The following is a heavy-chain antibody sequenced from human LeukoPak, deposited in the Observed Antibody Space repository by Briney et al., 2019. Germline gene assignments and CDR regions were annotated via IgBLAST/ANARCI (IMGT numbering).Heavy chain of an antibody. CDR2: ISYSGSA. J-gene: IGHJ4*02. CDR1: GGSIRNYY. Sequence: SETLSLTCTVSGGSIRNYYWSWIRQPPGKGLEWIGYISYSGSANYIPSLKGRITISGDTSKNQFSLNLNSVTAADTAVYYCARLRYLVAPYDSWGQGILVTVSS. V-gene: IGHV4-59*08. CDR3: ARLRYLVAPYDS. D-gene: IGHD1-26*01.